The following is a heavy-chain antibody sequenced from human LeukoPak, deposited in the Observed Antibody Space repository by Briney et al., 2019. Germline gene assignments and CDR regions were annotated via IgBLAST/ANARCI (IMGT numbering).Heavy chain of an antibody. CDR1: GGTFSSYA. J-gene: IGHJ4*02. Sequence: SVKVSCKASGGTFSSYAISWVRQAPGQGLEWMGGIIPIFGTANYAQKFQGRVTITADESTSTAYMELSSLRSEDTAVYYCARAPRITLYSSGSYYLDYWGQGTLVTVSS. CDR2: IIPIFGTA. V-gene: IGHV1-69*13. CDR3: ARAPRITLYSSGSYYLDY. D-gene: IGHD6-19*01.